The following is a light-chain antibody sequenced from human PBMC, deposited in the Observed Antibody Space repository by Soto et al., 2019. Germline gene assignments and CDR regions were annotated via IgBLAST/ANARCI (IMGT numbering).Light chain of an antibody. CDR3: QQVKSYPRT. CDR1: QSIGTY. Sequence: DIQMTQSPSSLSASVGDSVTITCRASQSIGTYLNWYQQTPGKAPKLLIYEESTLHSGVPSRFSGRKVGTQFILTIDSLQPEDFATYYCQQVKSYPRTFGGGTKVDIK. V-gene: IGKV1-39*01. J-gene: IGKJ4*01. CDR2: EES.